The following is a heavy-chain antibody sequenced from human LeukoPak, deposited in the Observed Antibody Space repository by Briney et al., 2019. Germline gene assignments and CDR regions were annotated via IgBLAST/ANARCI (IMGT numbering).Heavy chain of an antibody. Sequence: ASVKVSCKVSGYSLTDFSINWVRQAPGKGFEWRGGFAPEDGERIYAQKFQGRVTMTEDTSADTAYMELSSLKSEDTAVYFCTAGVAVSRWYYFDYWGQGTLVTVSS. V-gene: IGHV1-24*01. CDR1: GYSLTDFS. J-gene: IGHJ4*01. CDR2: FAPEDGER. CDR3: TAGVAVSRWYYFDY. D-gene: IGHD6-13*01.